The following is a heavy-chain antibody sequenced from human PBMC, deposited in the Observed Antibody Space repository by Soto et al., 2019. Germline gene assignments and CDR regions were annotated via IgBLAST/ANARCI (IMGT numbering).Heavy chain of an antibody. J-gene: IGHJ5*02. D-gene: IGHD3-16*01. CDR2: IGGSGGFT. CDR3: ATAPDDNNMNLLGS. V-gene: IGHV3-23*01. Sequence: GGTLRLSCAGSGCCFRAHAMSWVRQAPGKGLEWVSLIGGSGGFTRYADHEKRRIITARDTSKNKLCLQMSSLAADKTGVYYCATAPDDNNMNLLGSWGQGTPVTVSS. CDR1: GCCFRAHA.